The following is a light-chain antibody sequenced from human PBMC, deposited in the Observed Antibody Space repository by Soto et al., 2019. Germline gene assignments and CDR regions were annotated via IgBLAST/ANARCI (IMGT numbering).Light chain of an antibody. CDR3: QQYKGDPVT. CDR1: QTISSW. V-gene: IGKV1-5*03. CDR2: RAS. J-gene: IGKJ1*01. Sequence: DIQMTQSPSTLSGSVGDRVTITCRASQTISSWLAWYQQKPGKAPKLLIYRASFLESGVPSRFSGSGSGTEFTLTISSLQPDDFASYYCQQYKGDPVTFGQGTKVDIK.